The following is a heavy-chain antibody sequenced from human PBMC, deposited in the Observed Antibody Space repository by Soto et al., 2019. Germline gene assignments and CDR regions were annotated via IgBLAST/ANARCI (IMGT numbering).Heavy chain of an antibody. CDR2: ISPYDHSF. D-gene: IGHD3-10*01. V-gene: IGHV3-21*02. Sequence: EVQLVESGGGLVKPGGSLRLSCAASGFTFTSHNIYWFRQAPGKGLEWVSSISPYDHSFYYADSMKGRFTVSKDNAKSSVFLQMDSLRAEDTAIYYCARELSTIIRAYNWGQGTLVTVSS. CDR1: GFTFTSHN. J-gene: IGHJ4*02. CDR3: ARELSTIIRAYN.